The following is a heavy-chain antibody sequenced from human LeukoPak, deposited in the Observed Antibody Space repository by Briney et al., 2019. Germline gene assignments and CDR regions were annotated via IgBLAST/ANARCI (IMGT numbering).Heavy chain of an antibody. Sequence: GGSLRLSCAASGFTFSSYGMHWVRQAPGKGLEWVTFIRYDGSLKYYADSVKGRFTISRDNSKNTLFLQMNSLRAEDTAVYYCAKDGVGNFDYCGQATLVTVSS. CDR2: IRYDGSLK. CDR1: GFTFSSYG. J-gene: IGHJ4*02. CDR3: AKDGVGNFDY. V-gene: IGHV3-30*02. D-gene: IGHD3-10*01.